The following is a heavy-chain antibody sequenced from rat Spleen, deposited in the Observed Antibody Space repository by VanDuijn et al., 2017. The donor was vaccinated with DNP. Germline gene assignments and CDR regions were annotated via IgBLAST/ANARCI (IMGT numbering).Heavy chain of an antibody. V-gene: IGHV5-7*01. J-gene: IGHJ2*01. CDR3: ARDAGGPFDY. D-gene: IGHD1-11*01. CDR1: GIIFSDHY. CDR2: IRHDGSST. Sequence: EVQLVESGGGLVQPGRSLKLSCAASGIIFSDHYMAWVRQAPTKGLEWVAAIRHDGSSTYYRDSVKGRFTISRDNAKNTLQLQMNNLRSEDTATYYCARDAGGPFDYWGQGVMVTVSS.